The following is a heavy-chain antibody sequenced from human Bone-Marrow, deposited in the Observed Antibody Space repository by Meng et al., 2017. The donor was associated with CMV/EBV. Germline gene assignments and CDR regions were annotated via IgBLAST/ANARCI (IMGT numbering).Heavy chain of an antibody. V-gene: IGHV3-30*04. CDR3: ARDESSGDYYDSSGYYQSPFFDY. CDR2: ISYDGSNK. D-gene: IGHD3-22*01. J-gene: IGHJ4*02. Sequence: GESLKISCAAPGFTFSSYAMHWVRQAPGKGLEWVAVISYDGSNKYYADSVKGRFTISRDNSKNTLYLQMNSLRAEDTAVYYCARDESSGDYYDSSGYYQSPFFDYWGQGTLGTAPQ. CDR1: GFTFSSYA.